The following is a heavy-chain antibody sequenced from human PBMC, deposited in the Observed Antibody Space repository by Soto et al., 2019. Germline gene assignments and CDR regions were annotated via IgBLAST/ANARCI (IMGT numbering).Heavy chain of an antibody. J-gene: IGHJ6*02. Sequence: GESLKISCKGSGYSFTSYWISWVRQMPGKGLERMGRIDPSDSYTNYSPSFQGHVTISADKSISTAYLQWRSLKASDTAMYYCSRRMGYSSSYYYYYDGMDVWGQGTTVTVSS. CDR3: SRRMGYSSSYYYYYDGMDV. CDR1: GYSFTSYW. D-gene: IGHD6-13*01. CDR2: IDPSDSYT. V-gene: IGHV5-10-1*01.